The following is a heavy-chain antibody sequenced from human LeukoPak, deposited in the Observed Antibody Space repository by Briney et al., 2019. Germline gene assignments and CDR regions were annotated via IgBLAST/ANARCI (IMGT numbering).Heavy chain of an antibody. J-gene: IGHJ4*02. CDR1: GYTFTSYG. D-gene: IGHD6-13*01. CDR2: ISAYNGNT. CDR3: ARVIGIAAAPPEEIDY. V-gene: IGHV1-18*01. Sequence: ASVKVSCNASGYTFTSYGISWVRHAPGQGLEWMGWISAYNGNTNYAQNLQGRVTMTTDTSTSTAYMELRSMRSDDTAVYYCARVIGIAAAPPEEIDYWGQGTLVTVSS.